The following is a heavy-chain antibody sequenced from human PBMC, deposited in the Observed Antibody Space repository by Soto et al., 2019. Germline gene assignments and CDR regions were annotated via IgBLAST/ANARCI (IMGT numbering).Heavy chain of an antibody. D-gene: IGHD5-12*01. CDR1: GGSFSNFG. Sequence: SVKVSCKASGGSFSNFGISWVRQAPGQGLEWMGGIVPVFGRPNYAQRFRGRLTITADEPTSTGYMELISLRPDDTAVYYCAREGSGYNFWGQGTQVTVSS. V-gene: IGHV1-69*13. J-gene: IGHJ4*02. CDR2: IVPVFGRP. CDR3: AREGSGYNF.